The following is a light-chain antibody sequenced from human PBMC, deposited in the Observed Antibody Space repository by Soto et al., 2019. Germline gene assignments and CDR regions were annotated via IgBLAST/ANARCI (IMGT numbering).Light chain of an antibody. J-gene: IGLJ1*01. CDR3: SSFTRSNTFV. Sequence: QSVLTQPASVSGSPGQSITLSCTGTSSDVGAYKYVSWHQQHPGKAPKILIYEVSNRPSGVSDRFSGSKSGNTASLTISGLQAEDEADYYCSSFTRSNTFVFGAGTKVTVL. CDR1: SSDVGAYKY. V-gene: IGLV2-14*01. CDR2: EVS.